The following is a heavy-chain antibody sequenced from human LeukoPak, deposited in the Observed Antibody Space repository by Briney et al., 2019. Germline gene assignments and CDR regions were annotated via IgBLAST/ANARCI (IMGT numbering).Heavy chain of an antibody. CDR2: ISGSGRSS. V-gene: IGHV3-23*01. CDR1: GFTFSNYG. D-gene: IGHD3-22*01. CDR3: ARDRYYDSSGYYSDAFDI. J-gene: IGHJ3*02. Sequence: GGTLRLSCAASGFTFSNYGMNWVRQAPGKGLEWVSGISGSGRSSYYADSVKGRFTLSRDNSKNTLYLQMNSLRAEDTAVYYCARDRYYDSSGYYSDAFDIWGQGTMVTVSS.